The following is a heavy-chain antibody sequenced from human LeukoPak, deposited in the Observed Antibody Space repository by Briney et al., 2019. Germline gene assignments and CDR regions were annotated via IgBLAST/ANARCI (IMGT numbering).Heavy chain of an antibody. Sequence: SETLSLTCAVYGGSFSGYYWSWIRQPPGKGLEWIGEINHSGSTNYNPSLKGRVTISVDTSKNQFSLKLSSVTAADTAVYYCASAPTTGTTGGWFDPWGQGTLVTVSS. CDR1: GGSFSGYY. V-gene: IGHV4-34*01. D-gene: IGHD1-1*01. J-gene: IGHJ5*02. CDR2: INHSGST. CDR3: ASAPTTGTTGGWFDP.